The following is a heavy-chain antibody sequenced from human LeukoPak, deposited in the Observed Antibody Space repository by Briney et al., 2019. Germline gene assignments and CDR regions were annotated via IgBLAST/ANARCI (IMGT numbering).Heavy chain of an antibody. D-gene: IGHD5-18*01. J-gene: IGHJ3*02. CDR1: GFTFSSYW. V-gene: IGHV3-7*01. Sequence: GGSLRLSCAASGFTFSSYWMSWVRQAPGKGLEWVANIKQDGSEKYYVDSVKGRFTISRDNAKNLVYLQMNSLRAEDTAVYYCARAQGWIQPWFTPSIAFDIWGQGTMVTVSS. CDR2: IKQDGSEK. CDR3: ARAQGWIQPWFTPSIAFDI.